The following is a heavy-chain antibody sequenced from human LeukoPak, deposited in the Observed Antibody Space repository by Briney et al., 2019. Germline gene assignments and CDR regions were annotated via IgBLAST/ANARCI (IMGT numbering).Heavy chain of an antibody. Sequence: GGSLRLSCEASGFTFSAYAMTWVRQAPGKGLEWVSSIGSDNKPHYSESVKGRFAISRDNSKNTLYLQMNSLRAEDTAVYYCAKDDSSGYYPSGHWGQGTLVTVSS. J-gene: IGHJ4*02. CDR3: AKDDSSGYYPSGH. CDR2: IGSDNKP. D-gene: IGHD3-22*01. CDR1: GFTFSAYA. V-gene: IGHV3-23*01.